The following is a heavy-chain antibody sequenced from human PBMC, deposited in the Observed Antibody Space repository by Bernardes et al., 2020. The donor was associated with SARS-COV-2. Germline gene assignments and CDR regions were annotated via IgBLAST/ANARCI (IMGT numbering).Heavy chain of an antibody. D-gene: IGHD1-7*01. J-gene: IGHJ6*02. CDR3: ARDGITGTTGGYYYYGMDV. Sequence: GGSLRLSCAASGFTFSSYWMSWVRQAPGKGLEWVANIKQDGSEKYYVDSVKGRFTISRDNAKNSLYLQMNSLRAEDTAVYYCARDGITGTTGGYYYYGMDVWGQGTTVTVSS. V-gene: IGHV3-7*01. CDR1: GFTFSSYW. CDR2: IKQDGSEK.